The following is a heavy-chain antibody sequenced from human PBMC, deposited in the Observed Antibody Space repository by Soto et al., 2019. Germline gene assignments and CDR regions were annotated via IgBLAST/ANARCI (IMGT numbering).Heavy chain of an antibody. V-gene: IGHV1-69*13. CDR2: IIPIFGTA. D-gene: IGHD3-3*01. J-gene: IGHJ3*02. CDR3: ASGHFTIFGVVIKVGAFDI. CDR1: GGTFSSYA. Sequence: ASVKVSCKASGGTFSSYAISWVRQAPGQGLEWMGGIIPIFGTANYAQKFQGRVTITADESTSTAYMELSSLRSEDTAVYYCASGHFTIFGVVIKVGAFDIWGQGTVVTVSS.